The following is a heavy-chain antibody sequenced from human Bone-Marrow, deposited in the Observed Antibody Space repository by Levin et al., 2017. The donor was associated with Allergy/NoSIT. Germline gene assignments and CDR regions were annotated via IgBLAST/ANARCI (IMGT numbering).Heavy chain of an antibody. CDR1: RHTFTNYW. J-gene: IGHJ4*02. CDR2: IYPDDSDT. D-gene: IGHD5-24*01. Sequence: GESLKISCQVSRHTFTNYWIGWVRQKPGSGLEWVGIIYPDDSDTKYRPSFQGQVTISADESINTVYLHWNSLKASDTAVYYCARLAGGAYNYFDYWGQGTPVTVSS. V-gene: IGHV5-51*01. CDR3: ARLAGGAYNYFDY.